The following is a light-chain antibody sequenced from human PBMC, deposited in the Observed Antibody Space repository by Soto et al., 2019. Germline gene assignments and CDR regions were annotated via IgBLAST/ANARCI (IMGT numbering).Light chain of an antibody. J-gene: IGKJ4*02. V-gene: IGKV3-20*01. CDR3: QQYGSTPLT. CDR2: AAS. Sequence: IVLTQYPGTLSLSPGERATLSCRASQSVSSSYLAWYQQKPGQAPRLLIYAASSRATGIPDRFSGSGSGTDFTLTISRLEPEDFAVYYCQQYGSTPLTFGGGTKVDIK. CDR1: QSVSSSY.